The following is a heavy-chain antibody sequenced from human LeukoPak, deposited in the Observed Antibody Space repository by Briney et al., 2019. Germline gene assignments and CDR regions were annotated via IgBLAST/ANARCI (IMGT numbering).Heavy chain of an antibody. V-gene: IGHV4-30-4*01. J-gene: IGHJ3*02. CDR1: AGSITSHDYY. CDR2: IYYSGST. Sequence: PSQTLSLTCTVSAGSITSHDYYWSWIRQPPGKGLEWIGYIYYSGSTYYNPSLKSRVTISVDTSKNQFSLKLSSVTAADTAVYYCASNIVVVPDAFDIWGQGTMVTASS. D-gene: IGHD2-15*01. CDR3: ASNIVVVPDAFDI.